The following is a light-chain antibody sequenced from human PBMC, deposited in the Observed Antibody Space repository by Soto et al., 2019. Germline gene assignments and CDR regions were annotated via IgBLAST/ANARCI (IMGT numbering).Light chain of an antibody. CDR1: QSVSRSY. CDR2: VAS. V-gene: IGKV3-20*01. CDR3: QQYGSSPLT. Sequence: EIVLTQSPGTLSLSPGERATLSCRDSQSVSRSYVAWYQQKPGQAPRLLIYVASSRATGIPDRVSGSGSGTDVTLTIRRLEPEDFAVYYCQQYGSSPLTCGGGTKVDIK. J-gene: IGKJ4*01.